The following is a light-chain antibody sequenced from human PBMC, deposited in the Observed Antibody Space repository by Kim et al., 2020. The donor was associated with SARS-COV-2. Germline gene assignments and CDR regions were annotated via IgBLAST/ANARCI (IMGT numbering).Light chain of an antibody. CDR1: KLGDKY. CDR2: EDS. Sequence: SLSPGQTASITGSGDKLGDKYVCWYQQKPGQSPVVVIYEDSKRPSGIPGRFSGSNSGNTATLTISGTQAMDEADYYCQAWDSSTGVFGGGTQLTVL. CDR3: QAWDSSTGV. J-gene: IGLJ3*02. V-gene: IGLV3-1*01.